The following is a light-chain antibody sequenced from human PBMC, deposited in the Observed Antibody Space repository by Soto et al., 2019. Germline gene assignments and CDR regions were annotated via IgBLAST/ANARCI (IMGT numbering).Light chain of an antibody. J-gene: IGKJ5*01. CDR1: QSVDTY. CDR2: DAF. CDR3: QQRSSWPLP. V-gene: IGKV3-11*01. Sequence: ETVLTQSPGTLSLSPGERATLSCRASQSVDTYVAWYQQRPGQAPSGLIYDAFNRAAGVPPRFSGSGSGTTSTPTISRLELEHFAFYSCQQRSSWPLPFGQGTRLEIK.